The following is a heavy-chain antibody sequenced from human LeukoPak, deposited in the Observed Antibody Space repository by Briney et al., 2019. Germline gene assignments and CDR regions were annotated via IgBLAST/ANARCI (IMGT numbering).Heavy chain of an antibody. D-gene: IGHD5-18*01. CDR2: MNPNSGNT. Sequence: ASVKVSCKASGYTFTSYDIHWVRQAPGQGLEWMGWMNPNSGNTGYAQKFQGRVTMTRNTSINTAYMELSSLRSEDTAVYYCARGPHRPFIQLWLTWSADSRGDLGDYWGQGTLVTVSS. J-gene: IGHJ4*02. CDR3: ARGPHRPFIQLWLTWSADSRGDLGDY. V-gene: IGHV1-8*01. CDR1: GYTFTSYD.